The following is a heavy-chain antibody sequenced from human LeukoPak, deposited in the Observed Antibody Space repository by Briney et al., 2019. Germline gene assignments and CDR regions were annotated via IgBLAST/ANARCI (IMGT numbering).Heavy chain of an antibody. D-gene: IGHD4-17*01. CDR1: GITFRSYG. J-gene: IGHJ5*02. CDR3: AKGARGDTVTSIVGLNWFDP. CDR2: ISYDGSHK. V-gene: IGHV3-30*18. Sequence: PGGSLRLSCAASGITFRSYGMHGVCQAPGKGLEWVAVISYDGSHKYYSDFVKGLIYISSDNSKNTLYLQMNSLRADDTVVYYCAKGARGDTVTSIVGLNWFDPWGQESLVTVSS.